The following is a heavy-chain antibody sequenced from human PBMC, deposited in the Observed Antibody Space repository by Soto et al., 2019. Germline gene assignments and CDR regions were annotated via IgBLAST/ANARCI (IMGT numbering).Heavy chain of an antibody. CDR1: GGSFSGYY. CDR2: INHSGST. V-gene: IGHV4-34*01. Sequence: PSETLSLTCAVYGGSFSGYYWSWIRQPPGKGLEWIGSINHSGSTNYNPSLESRVTITGDTSKNQFSLKLNSVTAADTAVYYCATQRQLLLSFDNWGQGTPVTVSS. D-gene: IGHD1-1*01. J-gene: IGHJ4*02. CDR3: ATQRQLLLSFDN.